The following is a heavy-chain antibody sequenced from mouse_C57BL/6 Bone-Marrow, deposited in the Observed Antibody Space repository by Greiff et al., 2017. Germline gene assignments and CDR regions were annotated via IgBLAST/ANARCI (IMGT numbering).Heavy chain of an antibody. J-gene: IGHJ1*03. Sequence: QVQLQQSGPELVKPGASVKLSCKASGYTFTSYDINWVKQRPGQGLEWIGWIYPRYGSTKYNEKFKGKATLTVDTSSSTAYMELHSLTSEDSAVYFCARSDYYGTWYFDVWGTGTTVTVSS. CDR1: GYTFTSYD. CDR2: IYPRYGST. D-gene: IGHD1-1*01. CDR3: ARSDYYGTWYFDV. V-gene: IGHV1-85*01.